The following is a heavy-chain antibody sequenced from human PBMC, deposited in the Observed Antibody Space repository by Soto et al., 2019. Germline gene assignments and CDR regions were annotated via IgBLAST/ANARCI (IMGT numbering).Heavy chain of an antibody. CDR2: ISDTGST. CDR1: GASISSYY. CDR3: ARDGSYCSGGSCYSGYYGMDV. J-gene: IGHJ6*02. D-gene: IGHD2-15*01. Sequence: SETLSLTCTVSGASISSYYWSWIRQPPGKGLEWIWCISDTGSTNYNPSLKSRVTISVDTSKNQFSLKLSSVTAADTAVYYCARDGSYCSGGSCYSGYYGMDVWGQGTTVTVSS. V-gene: IGHV4-59*12.